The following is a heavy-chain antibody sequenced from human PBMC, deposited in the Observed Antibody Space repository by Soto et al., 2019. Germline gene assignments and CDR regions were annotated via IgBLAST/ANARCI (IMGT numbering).Heavy chain of an antibody. CDR2: IYYGGST. Sequence: SETLSLTCTVSGGSISSYYWGWIRQPPGKGLEWIGSIYYGGSTYYSPSLKSRVTIFLATPNNQFSLRLSSVTAADTAVYYCARCGYCSGGSCFLDAFDIWGQGTMVTVSS. D-gene: IGHD2-15*01. J-gene: IGHJ3*02. CDR1: GGSISSYY. V-gene: IGHV4-39*01. CDR3: ARCGYCSGGSCFLDAFDI.